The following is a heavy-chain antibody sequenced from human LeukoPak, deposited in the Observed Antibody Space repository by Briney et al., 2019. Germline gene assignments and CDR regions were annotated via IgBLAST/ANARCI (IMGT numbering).Heavy chain of an antibody. J-gene: IGHJ4*02. Sequence: SETLSLTCAVYGGSFSDYYWSWIRQPPGKGLEWIGEIDHGGSTNYNPSLKSRVTISVDTSKKQFSLKLTSVTAADTAVYYCARGVYIVAAQYGYWGQGTLVTVSS. CDR1: GGSFSDYY. D-gene: IGHD6-13*01. CDR3: ARGVYIVAAQYGY. CDR2: IDHGGST. V-gene: IGHV4-34*01.